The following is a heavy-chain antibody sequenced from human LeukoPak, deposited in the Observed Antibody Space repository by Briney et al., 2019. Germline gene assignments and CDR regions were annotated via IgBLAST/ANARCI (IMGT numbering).Heavy chain of an antibody. D-gene: IGHD5-18*01. Sequence: GGSLRLSCAASVFTFSSYEMNWVRQAPGKGLEWVSYISNSGTAIYYADSVKGRFTISRDNAKSSLYLQMNSLRAEDTAVYYCARAGYSMDTEYFQHWGQGTLVTVSS. CDR3: ARAGYSMDTEYFQH. J-gene: IGHJ1*01. CDR1: VFTFSSYE. V-gene: IGHV3-48*03. CDR2: ISNSGTAI.